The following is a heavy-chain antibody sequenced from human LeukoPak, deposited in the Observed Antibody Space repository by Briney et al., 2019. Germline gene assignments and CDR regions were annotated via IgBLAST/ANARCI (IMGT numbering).Heavy chain of an antibody. D-gene: IGHD1-1*01. CDR3: ATLRKSLWIPEFDF. V-gene: IGHV3-48*01. CDR2: ISSSSSTI. CDR1: GFTFSSYS. J-gene: IGHJ4*02. Sequence: PGGSLRLSCAASGFTFSSYSMNWVRQAPGKGLEWVSYISSSSSTIYYADSVKGRFTISRDNAKNSLYLQMSSLRAEDTAVYYCATLRKSLWIPEFDFWGQGTLVTVSS.